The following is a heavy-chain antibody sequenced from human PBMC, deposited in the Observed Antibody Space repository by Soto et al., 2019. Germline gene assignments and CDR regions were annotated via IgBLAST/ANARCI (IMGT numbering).Heavy chain of an antibody. D-gene: IGHD3-10*01. CDR2: IYFSGNT. CDR3: ASGDEWNTLLAY. CDR1: VASINYGGYD. Sequence: ASETLSLTCTISVASINYGGYDWSWIRQLPGKGLEWIGYIYFSGNTYYNPSLESRVTISLDTSQNQLSLKLTSVIAADTAVYYCASGDEWNTLLAYWGQGTMVTVSS. J-gene: IGHJ4*02. V-gene: IGHV4-31*03.